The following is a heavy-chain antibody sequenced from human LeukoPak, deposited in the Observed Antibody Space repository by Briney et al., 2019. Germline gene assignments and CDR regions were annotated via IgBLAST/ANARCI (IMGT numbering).Heavy chain of an antibody. J-gene: IGHJ4*02. D-gene: IGHD3-3*01. CDR2: ISYDGSNK. Sequence: SCKASGYTFTSYGISWVRQAPGKGLEWVAVISYDGSNKYYADSVKGRFTISRDNSKNTLYLQMNSLRAEDTAVYYCASPLGITIFGVATLFDYWGQGTLVTVSS. CDR3: ASPLGITIFGVATLFDY. CDR1: GYTFTSYG. V-gene: IGHV3-30-3*01.